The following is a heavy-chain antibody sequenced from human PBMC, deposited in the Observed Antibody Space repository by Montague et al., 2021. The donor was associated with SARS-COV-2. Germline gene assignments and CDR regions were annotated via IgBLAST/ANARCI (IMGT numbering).Heavy chain of an antibody. V-gene: IGHV4-34*01. J-gene: IGHJ3*02. CDR1: GGSFSNYY. CDR3: ARGRRPGVVPGAGPAGRALGI. CDR2: VNQSGTT. D-gene: IGHD2-2*01. Sequence: SETLSLTCALSGGSFSNYYWSWIRQPPGKGLGWIGEVNQSGTTIYIPSVKSGVTISEDTSKNQFYLRSNSVTAADTAVYYCARGRRPGVVPGAGPAGRALGIWGQGTMVTVSS.